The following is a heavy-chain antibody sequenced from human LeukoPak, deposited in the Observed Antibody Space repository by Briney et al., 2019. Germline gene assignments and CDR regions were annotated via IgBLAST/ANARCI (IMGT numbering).Heavy chain of an antibody. CDR2: ISDSGGIT. Sequence: GALILSCAASGFTFSTYAMTWVRQAPGNGLEWLSSISDSGGITYYADSVKSRFTISRDNSKNRLYLEMNSLRAEDTAEYYCAFISAGGRGLYWGQGTLVTVSS. D-gene: IGHD6-13*01. J-gene: IGHJ4*02. CDR1: GFTFSTYA. CDR3: AFISAGGRGLY. V-gene: IGHV3-23*01.